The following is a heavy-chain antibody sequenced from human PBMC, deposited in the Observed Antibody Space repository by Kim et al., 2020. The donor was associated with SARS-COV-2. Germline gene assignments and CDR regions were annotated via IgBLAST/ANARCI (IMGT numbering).Heavy chain of an antibody. J-gene: IGHJ4*02. V-gene: IGHV4-39*07. Sequence: SNPPLKGRVTLSVHTSTNQFSLGLRSVTAADTAVYYCARRCGGDCYQFDSWGQGTLVTVSS. D-gene: IGHD2-21*02. CDR3: ARRCGGDCYQFDS.